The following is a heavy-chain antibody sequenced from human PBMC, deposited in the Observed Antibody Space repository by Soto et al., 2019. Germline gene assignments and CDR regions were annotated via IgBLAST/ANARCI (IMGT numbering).Heavy chain of an antibody. CDR3: AAHVSCSGGSCQYDAFAI. J-gene: IGHJ3*02. CDR1: EFTVSGHA. Sequence: EVQVLESGGGLVQPGGSLRLSCEGSEFTVSGHAMTWIRQAPGKGPEWVSTITADGGTYYADSVKGRFAMSRDTSDNTLYLKMNSLGAEDTAVYYCAAHVSCSGGSCQYDAFAIRGQGTMVTVSS. CDR2: ITADGGT. D-gene: IGHD2-15*01. V-gene: IGHV3-23*01.